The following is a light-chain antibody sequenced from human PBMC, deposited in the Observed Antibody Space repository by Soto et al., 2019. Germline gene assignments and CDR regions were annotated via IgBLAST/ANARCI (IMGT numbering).Light chain of an antibody. CDR1: QSVTSSN. CDR2: GAS. CDR3: QQYACSPPT. Sequence: EIVLTQSPGTLSLSPGERGTLFCRASQSVTSSNLAWYQQKHGQAHRLLIYGASSRATGIPDRFSGSGSGTDFTLTISILEPEDFVVYYCQQYACSPPTFGQGTKVDIK. J-gene: IGKJ1*01. V-gene: IGKV3-20*01.